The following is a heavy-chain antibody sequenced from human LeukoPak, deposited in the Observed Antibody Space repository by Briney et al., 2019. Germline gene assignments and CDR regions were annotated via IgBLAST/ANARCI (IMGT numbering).Heavy chain of an antibody. CDR3: ARDLRGNRDC. CDR2: INPDGSTT. Sequence: PGGSLRLSCAASGFSFSTYWVHWVRPAPGKGLVWVSRINPDGSTTDYADSVKGRFTISRDNAKNTLYLQMNSLRAEDTAVYFCARDLRGNRDCWGQGTLVTVSS. V-gene: IGHV3-74*01. D-gene: IGHD4-23*01. J-gene: IGHJ4*02. CDR1: GFSFSTYW.